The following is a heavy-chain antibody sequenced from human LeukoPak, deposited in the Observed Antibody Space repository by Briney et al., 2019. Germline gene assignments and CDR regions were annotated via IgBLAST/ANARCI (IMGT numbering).Heavy chain of an antibody. D-gene: IGHD2-2*01. CDR3: APSSYPFYFDY. J-gene: IGHJ4*02. Sequence: ASVKVSCKASVYSFTGYYMHWVRQAPGQGPEWMGWIHPNNGDTNYAEKFQGRVTMTRDTSISTAYMDLSSLRSGDTAVYYCAPSSYPFYFDYWGQGTRVTVSS. CDR2: IHPNNGDT. V-gene: IGHV1-2*02. CDR1: VYSFTGYY.